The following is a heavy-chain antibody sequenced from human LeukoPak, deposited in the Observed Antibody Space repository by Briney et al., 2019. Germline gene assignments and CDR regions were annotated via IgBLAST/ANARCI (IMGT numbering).Heavy chain of an antibody. D-gene: IGHD3-3*01. J-gene: IGHJ4*02. V-gene: IGHV4-39*01. CDR1: GGSISSSSYY. Sequence: PSETLSLTCTVSGGSISSSSYYWGWIRQSPGKGLEWIGSIYYSGSTYYNPSLKSRVTISVDTSKNQFSLKLSSVTAADTAVYYCASFTIFGVVIDYWGQGTLVTVSS. CDR3: ASFTIFGVVIDY. CDR2: IYYSGST.